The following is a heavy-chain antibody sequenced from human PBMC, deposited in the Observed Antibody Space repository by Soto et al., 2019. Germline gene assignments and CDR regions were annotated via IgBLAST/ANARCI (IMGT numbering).Heavy chain of an antibody. J-gene: IGHJ6*02. Sequence: SETLSLTCTVSGGSISSYYWSWIRQPPGKGLEWIGYIYYSGSTNYNPSLKSRVTISVDTSKNQFSLKLSSVTAADTAVYYCARVNWNGGYYYYGMDVWGQGTTVTVSS. CDR3: ARVNWNGGYYYYGMDV. V-gene: IGHV4-59*01. CDR1: GGSISSYY. CDR2: IYYSGST. D-gene: IGHD1-20*01.